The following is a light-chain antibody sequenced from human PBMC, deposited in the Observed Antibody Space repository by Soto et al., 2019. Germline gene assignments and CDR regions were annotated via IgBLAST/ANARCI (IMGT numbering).Light chain of an antibody. Sequence: DIQMTQSPSSLSASVGDRVTITCRASQSINSYLNWYQQKPGKAPKLLIYAASNLQSGVPSRFSGSGSGTDFTLTISSLQPEDFATYYCQQSYSIPHTFGGGTKVEIK. CDR1: QSINSY. V-gene: IGKV1-39*01. J-gene: IGKJ4*01. CDR3: QQSYSIPHT. CDR2: AAS.